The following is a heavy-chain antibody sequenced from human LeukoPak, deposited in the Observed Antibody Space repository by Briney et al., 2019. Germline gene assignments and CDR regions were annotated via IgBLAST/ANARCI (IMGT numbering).Heavy chain of an antibody. CDR1: GFNFDNFA. V-gene: IGHV3-30*04. D-gene: IGHD5-24*01. Sequence: PGKSLTLSCVVSGFNFDNFAMHWVRQPFGKGLEWVAVISHDARTKYYADSMKGRITISRDNSKNTLFLQMNNLRTEGTAVYFCARPSPPGDGYNPPDHWGQGTLVTVSS. CDR3: ARPSPPGDGYNPPDH. J-gene: IGHJ5*02. CDR2: ISHDARTK.